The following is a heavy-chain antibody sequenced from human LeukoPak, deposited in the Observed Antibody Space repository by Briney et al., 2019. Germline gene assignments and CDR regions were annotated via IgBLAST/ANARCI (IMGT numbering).Heavy chain of an antibody. CDR2: INHSGST. CDR3: ARGHPLNCTNGVCYMSYFDY. CDR1: GGSFSGYY. Sequence: SETLSLTCAVYGGSFSGYYWSWIRQPPGKGLEWIGEINHSGSTNYNPSPKSQVTISVDTSKNQFSLKLSSVTAADTAVYYCARGHPLNCTNGVCYMSYFDYWGQGTLVTVSS. V-gene: IGHV4-34*01. J-gene: IGHJ4*02. D-gene: IGHD2-8*01.